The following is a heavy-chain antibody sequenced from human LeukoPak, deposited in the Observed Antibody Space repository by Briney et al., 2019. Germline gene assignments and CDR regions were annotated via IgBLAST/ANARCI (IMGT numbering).Heavy chain of an antibody. J-gene: IGHJ6*02. CDR3: ARGTSGQQLVTDYYYGMDV. Sequence: GASVKVSCKASGGTFSSYAISWVRQAPGQGLEWMGGIIPIFGTANYAQKFQGRVTITADESTGTAYMELSSLRSEDTAVYYCARGTSGQQLVTDYYYGMDVWGQGTTVTVSS. V-gene: IGHV1-69*13. D-gene: IGHD6-6*01. CDR1: GGTFSSYA. CDR2: IIPIFGTA.